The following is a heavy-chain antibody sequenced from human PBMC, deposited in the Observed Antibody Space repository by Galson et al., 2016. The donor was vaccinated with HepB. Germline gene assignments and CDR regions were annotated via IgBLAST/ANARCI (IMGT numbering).Heavy chain of an antibody. J-gene: IGHJ5*02. V-gene: IGHV1-3*04. CDR1: GYTFSSYA. Sequence: SVKVSCKASGYTFSSYAIHWVRQAPGQRLEWMGWINTAKGNTHSSQKFQGRVIITRDTFARTAYMELSSLRSEDTAVYYCATTYGSGVTNWFDPWGQGTLVTVSP. CDR3: ATTYGSGVTNWFDP. CDR2: INTAKGNT. D-gene: IGHD3-10*01.